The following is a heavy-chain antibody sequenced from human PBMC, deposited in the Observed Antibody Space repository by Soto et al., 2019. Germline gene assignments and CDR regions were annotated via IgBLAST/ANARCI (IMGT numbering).Heavy chain of an antibody. Sequence: SETLSLTYSVSGASISSYYWSWIRQPPGKGLEWIGYIYYRGSTNYNPSLKSRVTISVDTSKNQVSLKLTSVTAADTAVYYCAGGGSIVVATRRLMDVWGKGTTVTVSS. J-gene: IGHJ6*03. CDR2: IYYRGST. CDR3: AGGGSIVVATRRLMDV. CDR1: GASISSYY. D-gene: IGHD3-22*01. V-gene: IGHV4-59*01.